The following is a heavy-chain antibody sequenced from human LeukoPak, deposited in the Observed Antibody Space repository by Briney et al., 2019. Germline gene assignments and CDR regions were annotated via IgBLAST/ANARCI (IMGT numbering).Heavy chain of an antibody. V-gene: IGHV4-39*01. D-gene: IGHD2-15*01. CDR2: ISYSGST. CDR3: ARLLSCSGGNCYYYFDY. J-gene: IGHJ4*02. CDR1: GGSISSSAFH. Sequence: LSETLSLTCTVSGGSISSSAFHWGWIRQPPGKGLEWIGSISYSGSTYYNPSLKSRLTISIDTSKNQFSLKLSSVTAADTAVYYCARLLSCSGGNCYYYFDYWGQGTLVTVSS.